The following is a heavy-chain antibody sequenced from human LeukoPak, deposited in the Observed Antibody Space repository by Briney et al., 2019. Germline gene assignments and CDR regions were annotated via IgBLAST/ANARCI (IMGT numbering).Heavy chain of an antibody. V-gene: IGHV1-2*02. Sequence: ASVKVSCKASGYTFTGHYIHWVRQPPGQGLEWMGFINPTSGGTNYAQKLQGRVTMTRDTSITTAYMELRRVTSDDTAVYYCARVGHTSGWDFDYWGQGTLVTVSS. CDR1: GYTFTGHY. J-gene: IGHJ4*02. CDR3: ARVGHTSGWDFDY. D-gene: IGHD6-25*01. CDR2: INPTSGGT.